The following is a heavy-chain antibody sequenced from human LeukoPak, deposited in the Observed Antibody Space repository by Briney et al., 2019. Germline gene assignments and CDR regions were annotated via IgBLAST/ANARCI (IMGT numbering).Heavy chain of an antibody. CDR3: ARDSRGGNSYYFDS. CDR2: RHHSGST. J-gene: IGHJ4*02. D-gene: IGHD4-23*01. CDR1: GYSISSGYY. V-gene: IGHV4-38-2*02. Sequence: SETLSLTCTVSGYSISSGYYWGWIRQPPGKGLEWFGSRHHSGSTYYNPSLKSRATISLDTSKNQFSLILNSVTAADTAVYYCARDSRGGNSYYFDSWGQGTLVTVSS.